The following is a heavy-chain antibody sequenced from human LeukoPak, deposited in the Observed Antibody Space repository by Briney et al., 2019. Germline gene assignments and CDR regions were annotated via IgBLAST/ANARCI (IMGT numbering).Heavy chain of an antibody. J-gene: IGHJ6*03. V-gene: IGHV4-34*01. CDR1: GGSFSGYY. CDR3: ARGRQWLVQGYYYYYYYMDV. CDR2: INHSGST. Sequence: SETLSLTCAVYGGSFSGYYWSWIRQPPGKGLEWIGEINHSGSTNYNPSLKSRVTISVDTSKNQFPLKLSSVTAADTAVYYCARGRQWLVQGYYYYYYYMDVWGKGTTVTVSS. D-gene: IGHD6-19*01.